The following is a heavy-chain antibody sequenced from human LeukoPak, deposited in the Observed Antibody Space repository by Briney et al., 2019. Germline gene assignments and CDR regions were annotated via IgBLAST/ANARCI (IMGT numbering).Heavy chain of an antibody. CDR1: GGSISSNSYY. J-gene: IGHJ4*02. CDR3: ARSTTVLTYFDY. Sequence: PSETLSLTCTVSGGSISSNSYYWGWIRQPPGKGLEWIGSIYYSGSTNNNPSLKSRVTISEDTSKNQFSLKLSSVTAADTAVYYCARSTTVLTYFDYWGQGTLVTVSS. V-gene: IGHV4-61*05. D-gene: IGHD4-23*01. CDR2: IYYSGST.